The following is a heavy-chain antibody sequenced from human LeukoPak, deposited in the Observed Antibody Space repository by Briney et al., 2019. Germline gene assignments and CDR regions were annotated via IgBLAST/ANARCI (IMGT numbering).Heavy chain of an antibody. Sequence: GRSLTLSCAPSTLTVSSNYTSWDRHPHGKGREWVSVIYSVVSTSYPNSFKARSTLPRDNSKNTLYLQMNSLRAEDTGVYYCARGAPRFPLDYWGQGTLVTVSS. CDR1: TLTVSSNY. D-gene: IGHD3-10*01. V-gene: IGHV3-53*01. J-gene: IGHJ4*02. CDR2: IYSVVST. CDR3: ARGAPRFPLDY.